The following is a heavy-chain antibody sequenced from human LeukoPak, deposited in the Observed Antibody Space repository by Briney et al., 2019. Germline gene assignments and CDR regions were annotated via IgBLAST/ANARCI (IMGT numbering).Heavy chain of an antibody. CDR1: GSDLTTYW. D-gene: IGHD3-10*01. J-gene: IGHJ6*02. Sequence: GESLKISCKGSGSDLTTYWIGWVRQMPGKGLEWMGIIYPGDSDILYSPTFQGQVTISVDRSISTAYLQWSSLKASDTAIYYCARHHSYGSGTYYKHGVDVWGQGTTVTVSS. CDR3: ARHHSYGSGTYYKHGVDV. V-gene: IGHV5-51*01. CDR2: IYPGDSDI.